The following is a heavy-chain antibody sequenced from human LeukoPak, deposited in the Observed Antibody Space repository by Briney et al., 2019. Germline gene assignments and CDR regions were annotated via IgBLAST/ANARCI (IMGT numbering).Heavy chain of an antibody. CDR3: ARLGGIAAAAEYLDAFDI. CDR1: GFTFSIHN. CDR2: ISSSSSYI. Sequence: PGGSLRLSCAASGFTFSIHNMNWVRQAPGKGLEWVSSISSSSSYIYYADSVKGRFTISRDNAKNSLYLQMNSLRAEDTAVYYCARLGGIAAAAEYLDAFDIWGQGTMVTVSS. D-gene: IGHD6-13*01. V-gene: IGHV3-21*01. J-gene: IGHJ3*02.